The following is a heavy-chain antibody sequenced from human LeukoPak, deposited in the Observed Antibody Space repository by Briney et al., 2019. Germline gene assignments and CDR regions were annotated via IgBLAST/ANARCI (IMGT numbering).Heavy chain of an antibody. CDR2: MSGSGGTT. D-gene: IGHD1-26*01. Sequence: GGSLRLSCAASGFTFYDYGMSWVRQAPGKGLEWVSAMSGSGGTTYYADSVKGRLTISRDNSKNTLYLQMNSLRAEDTAVYYCTKDRLGATLYFDDWGQGTLVTVSS. J-gene: IGHJ4*02. CDR3: TKDRLGATLYFDD. CDR1: GFTFYDYG. V-gene: IGHV3-23*01.